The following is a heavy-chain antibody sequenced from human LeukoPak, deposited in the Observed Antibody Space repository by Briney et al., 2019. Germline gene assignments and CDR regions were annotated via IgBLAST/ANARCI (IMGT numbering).Heavy chain of an antibody. CDR3: ARLPFYNGGYVLNSNWFDP. Sequence: PGGSLRLSCAASGFTFSSYWMSWVRQAPGKGLEWVANIKQDGSEKYYVDSVKGRFTISRDNAKNSLYLQMNSLRAEDTAVYYCARLPFYNGGYVLNSNWFDPWGQGTLLTVSS. J-gene: IGHJ5*02. V-gene: IGHV3-7*01. CDR1: GFTFSSYW. D-gene: IGHD5-12*01. CDR2: IKQDGSEK.